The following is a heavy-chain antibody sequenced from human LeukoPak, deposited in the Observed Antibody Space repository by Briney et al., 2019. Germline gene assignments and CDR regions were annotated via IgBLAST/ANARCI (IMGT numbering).Heavy chain of an antibody. Sequence: SETLSLTCTVSGGSISSYYWSWVRQPAGKGLEWLGRIYTSGSTNYNPSLKSRVTISVDKSKNQFSLKLSSVTAADTAVYYCARLSRSGYYMDVWGKGTTVTVSS. J-gene: IGHJ6*03. CDR1: GGSISSYY. CDR3: ARLSRSGYYMDV. CDR2: IYTSGST. D-gene: IGHD3-3*01. V-gene: IGHV4-4*07.